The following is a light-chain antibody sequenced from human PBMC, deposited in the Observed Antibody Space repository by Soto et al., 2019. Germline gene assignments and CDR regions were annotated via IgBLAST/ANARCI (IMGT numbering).Light chain of an antibody. CDR2: EVS. CDR3: SSYTSSSTPCV. V-gene: IGLV2-14*01. J-gene: IGLJ1*01. CDR1: SSDFGGYNS. Sequence: LTQPASVSGSPGQSITISCTGTSSDFGGYNSVSWYQQHPGKAPNLMIYEVSNRPSGVSNRFSGSKSGNTASLTISGLQAEDEADYYCSSYTSSSTPCVFGTGTKATVL.